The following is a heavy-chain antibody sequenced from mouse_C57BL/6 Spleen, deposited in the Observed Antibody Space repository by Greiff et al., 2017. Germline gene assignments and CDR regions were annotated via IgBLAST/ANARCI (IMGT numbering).Heavy chain of an antibody. CDR2: IDPANGNT. D-gene: IGHD2-4*01. CDR3: ATDDYDGGMYY. CDR1: GFNIKNSY. J-gene: IGHJ4*01. V-gene: IGHV14-3*01. Sequence: VQLQQSVAELVRPGASVKLSCTASGFNIKNSYMHWVKQRPEQGLEWIGRIDPANGNTKYAPKFQGKATITADKSSNTAYLQRSSLTSEDTAVYYCATDDYDGGMYYWGQGTSVTVSS.